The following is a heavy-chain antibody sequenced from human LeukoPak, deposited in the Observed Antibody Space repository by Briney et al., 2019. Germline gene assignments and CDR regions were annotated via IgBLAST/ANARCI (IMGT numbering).Heavy chain of an antibody. CDR2: IYYSGST. CDR3: ANRMDTAIVRGYRGADY. J-gene: IGHJ4*02. V-gene: IGHV4-39*01. Sequence: PSETLSLTCTVSGGSISSNNYYWDWIRQPPGKGLEWIGSIYYSGSTYYNPSLKSRVTISVDTSKNQFSLKLSSVTAADTAVYYCANRMDTAIVRGYRGADYWGQGTLVTVSS. D-gene: IGHD5-18*01. CDR1: GGSISSNNYY.